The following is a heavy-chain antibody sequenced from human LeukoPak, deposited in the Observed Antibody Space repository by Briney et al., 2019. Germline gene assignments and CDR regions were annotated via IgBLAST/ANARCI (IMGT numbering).Heavy chain of an antibody. J-gene: IGHJ4*02. CDR3: ARGLLGDYVYFDY. D-gene: IGHD4-17*01. CDR1: GFTFSNYW. Sequence: PGGSLRLSCAASGFTFSNYWMGWVRQAPGKGLEWVANIKQDGSEKYYVDSVKGRFTISRDNAKNSLYLQMNSLRAEDTAVYYCARGLLGDYVYFDYWGQGTLVTVSS. V-gene: IGHV3-7*01. CDR2: IKQDGSEK.